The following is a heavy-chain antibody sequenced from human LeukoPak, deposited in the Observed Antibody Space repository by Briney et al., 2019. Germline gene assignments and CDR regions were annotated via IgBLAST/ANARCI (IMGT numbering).Heavy chain of an antibody. CDR3: AREYCSSTSCRDAFDI. V-gene: IGHV1-2*02. J-gene: IGHJ3*02. CDR2: INPNSGGT. CDR1: GYTFTSYG. Sequence: ASVKVSCKASGYTFTSYGISWVRQAPGQGLEWMGWINPNSGGTNYAQKFQGRVTMTRDTSISTAYMELSRLRSDDTAVYYCAREYCSSTSCRDAFDIWGQGTMVTVSS. D-gene: IGHD2-2*01.